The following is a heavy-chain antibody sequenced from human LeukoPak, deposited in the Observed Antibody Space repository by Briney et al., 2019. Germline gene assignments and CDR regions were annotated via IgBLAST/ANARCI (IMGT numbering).Heavy chain of an antibody. CDR3: ARRRTRADFDP. Sequence: SETLSLTCTVSGDSISSGDFYWRWIRQPAGKGLEWIGRIYTSGSTNYNPSLKSRVTISVDTSKNQFSLKLSSVTAADTAVYYCARRRTRADFDPWGQGTLVTVSS. CDR1: GDSISSGDFY. CDR2: IYTSGST. V-gene: IGHV4-61*02. J-gene: IGHJ5*02. D-gene: IGHD1-1*01.